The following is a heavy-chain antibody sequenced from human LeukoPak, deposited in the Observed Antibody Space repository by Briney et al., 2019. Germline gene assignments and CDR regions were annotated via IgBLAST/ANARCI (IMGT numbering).Heavy chain of an antibody. V-gene: IGHV4-61*02. Sequence: SETLSLTCTVSGGSISSGDYYWSWIRQPPGKGLEWIGRIYTSGSTNYNPSLKSRVTISVDTSKNQFSLKLSSVTAADTAVYYCAREWIQVYYFDYWGQGTLVTVSS. CDR2: IYTSGST. CDR3: AREWIQVYYFDY. CDR1: GGSISSGDYY. D-gene: IGHD5-18*01. J-gene: IGHJ4*02.